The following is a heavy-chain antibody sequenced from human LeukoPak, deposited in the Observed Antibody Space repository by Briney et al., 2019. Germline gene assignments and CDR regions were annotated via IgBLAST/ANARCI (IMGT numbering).Heavy chain of an antibody. V-gene: IGHV4-61*09. J-gene: IGHJ4*02. CDR3: ATSPLLWFGELDQVFDY. CDR2: IHTSGNT. D-gene: IGHD3-10*01. CDR1: GGSISSGSYC. Sequence: PSQTLSLTCTVSGGSISSGSYCWSWIRQPAGKGLEWIGHIHTSGNTNYSPSLKSRVTISVDTSKNQFSLKLSSVTAADTAVYYCATSPLLWFGELDQVFDYWGQGTLVTVSS.